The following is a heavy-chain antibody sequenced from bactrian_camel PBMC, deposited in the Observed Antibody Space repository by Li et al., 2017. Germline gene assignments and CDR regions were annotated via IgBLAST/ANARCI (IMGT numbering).Heavy chain of an antibody. D-gene: IGHD1*01. CDR2: IYADGSRT. J-gene: IGHJ4*01. CDR1: GFTFSYYY. Sequence: QLVESGGGLVQPGGSMRLTCTSSGFTFSYYYMSWVRKGPGQHLQWVSSIYADGSRTDYHWSVKGRFTISRDNANYTVNLMMNSLKPEDTAMSYCAANFGLYCIGPYLARRANFLGQGTQVTVS. V-gene: IGHV3-2*01.